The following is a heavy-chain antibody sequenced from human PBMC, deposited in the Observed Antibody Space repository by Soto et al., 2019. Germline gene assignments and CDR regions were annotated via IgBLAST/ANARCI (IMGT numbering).Heavy chain of an antibody. Sequence: QVQLVQSGAEVKKPGSSVKVSCKASGGTFSSYTISWVRQAPGQGLEWMGRIIPILGIANYAQKFQGRVTITADKSTSTADMELSSLRSEATAVYYGARAGYCSSASGPCAMDVWGQGTTVTVSS. CDR2: IIPILGIA. CDR3: ARAGYCSSASGPCAMDV. CDR1: GGTFSSYT. J-gene: IGHJ6*02. V-gene: IGHV1-69*02. D-gene: IGHD2-2*01.